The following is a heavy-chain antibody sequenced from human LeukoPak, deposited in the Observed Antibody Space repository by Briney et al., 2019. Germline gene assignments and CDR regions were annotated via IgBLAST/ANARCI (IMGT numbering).Heavy chain of an antibody. J-gene: IGHJ4*02. CDR1: GFIFDDYA. V-gene: IGHV3-9*01. CDR2: ISWNSGTI. CDR3: AKVTVIAVAGQSDY. D-gene: IGHD6-19*01. Sequence: GRSLRLSCAVSGFIFDDYAMHWVRHGPGKGLEWVSGISWNSGTIVYADSVKGRFTISRDNAKNSLYLQMNSLRAEDTAVYYCAKVTVIAVAGQSDYWGQGTLVTVSS.